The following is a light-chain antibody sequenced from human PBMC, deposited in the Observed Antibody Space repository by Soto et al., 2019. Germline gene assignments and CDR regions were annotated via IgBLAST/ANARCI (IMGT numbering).Light chain of an antibody. CDR2: RSD. CDR3: SARDDSLSGVV. V-gene: IGLV1-47*01. J-gene: IGLJ2*01. CDR1: SSNIGSNH. Sequence: QAVVTQPPSASGTPGQRVTISCSGSSSNIGSNHVYWYQQFPGMAPKLLMYRSDQRPTGVPDRFSGSKSGTSASLAISGLRSDEEADYYCSARDDSLSGVVFGGGTKLTVL.